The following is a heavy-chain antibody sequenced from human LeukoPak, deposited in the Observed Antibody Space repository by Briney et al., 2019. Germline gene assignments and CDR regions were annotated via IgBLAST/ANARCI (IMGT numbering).Heavy chain of an antibody. J-gene: IGHJ4*02. D-gene: IGHD1-26*01. CDR2: MNPNSGNT. CDR1: GYTFTSYD. Sequence: GASVKVSCKASGYTFTSYDINWVRQATGQGREWMGWMNPNSGNTGYAQKFQGRVTMTRNTSIRTAYMELSRLRSEDPAVYYCAGGHRVRVRGSYYLFYFDYWGQGTLVTVSS. CDR3: AGGHRVRVRGSYYLFYFDY. V-gene: IGHV1-8*01.